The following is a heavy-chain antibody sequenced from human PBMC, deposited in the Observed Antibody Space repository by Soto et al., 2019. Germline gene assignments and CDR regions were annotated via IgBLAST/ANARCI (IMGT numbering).Heavy chain of an antibody. CDR2: ISYDGSNK. CDR1: GFTFSSYG. J-gene: IGHJ6*02. V-gene: IGHV3-30*18. CDR3: AKAFDYGMDV. Sequence: QVQLVESGGGVVQPGRSLRLSCAASGFTFSSYGMHWVRQAPGKGLEWVAVISYDGSNKYYADSVKGRFTIPRDNSKNTLYLQMNSLRAEDTAVYYCAKAFDYGMDVWGQGTTVTVSS. D-gene: IGHD3-10*01.